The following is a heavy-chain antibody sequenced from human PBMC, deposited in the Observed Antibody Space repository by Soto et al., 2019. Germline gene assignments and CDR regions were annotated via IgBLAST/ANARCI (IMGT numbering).Heavy chain of an antibody. J-gene: IGHJ6*02. Sequence: QVQLVHSGAEVKNPGASVKVSCKASGYTFTRYGIGWARQAPGQGLEWMGWINTYNGNTNYAQNVQGRVTLTTDTSTSKAYMELRSLRSNDTAIYYCAMVDVYVTPSPQDVWGQGTTVIVSS. D-gene: IGHD3-16*01. CDR1: GYTFTRYG. CDR2: INTYNGNT. CDR3: AMVDVYVTPSPQDV. V-gene: IGHV1-18*01.